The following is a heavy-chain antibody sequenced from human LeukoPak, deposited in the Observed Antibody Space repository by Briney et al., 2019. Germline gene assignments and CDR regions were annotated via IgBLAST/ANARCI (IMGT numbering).Heavy chain of an antibody. Sequence: ASVKVSCKASGYTFTIYYMHWVRQAPGQGLEWMGIINPSGGSTRYAQKLQSRVTMTRDTSTSTVYMELSSVRSEDTAVYYCASGQLWFGELDYWGQGTPVPVSS. D-gene: IGHD3-10*01. CDR1: GYTFTIYY. CDR3: ASGQLWFGELDY. CDR2: INPSGGST. V-gene: IGHV1-46*04. J-gene: IGHJ4*02.